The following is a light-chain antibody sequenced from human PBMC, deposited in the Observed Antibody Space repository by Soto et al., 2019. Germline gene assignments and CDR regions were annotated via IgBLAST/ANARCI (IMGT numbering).Light chain of an antibody. V-gene: IGLV1-40*01. Sequence: QSVLTQPPSVSGAPGQGVTISCAGTSSNIGAGYDVHWYQQVPGTAPKLLIYTNSNRPSGVPDRFSGSKSGTSASLAITGVQAADEADYYCQSYDSSLSALVFGGGTKVTVL. CDR2: TNS. J-gene: IGLJ3*02. CDR1: SSNIGAGYD. CDR3: QSYDSSLSALV.